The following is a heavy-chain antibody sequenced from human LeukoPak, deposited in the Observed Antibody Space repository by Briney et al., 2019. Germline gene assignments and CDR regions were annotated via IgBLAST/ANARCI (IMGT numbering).Heavy chain of an antibody. J-gene: IGHJ4*02. D-gene: IGHD2/OR15-2a*01. CDR3: ARVGVSMTLKGTDY. V-gene: IGHV3-21*05. Sequence: GGSLRLSCAASGFIFSRDSMNWVRQAPGKGLEWISYISHDSGIRYYADSVKGRFTISRDNAKNSLYLQMNSLRAEDTAEYYCARVGVSMTLKGTDYWGQGTLVTVSS. CDR1: GFIFSRDS. CDR2: ISHDSGIR.